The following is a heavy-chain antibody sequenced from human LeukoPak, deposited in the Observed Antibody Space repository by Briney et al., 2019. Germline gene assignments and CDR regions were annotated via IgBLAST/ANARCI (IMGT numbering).Heavy chain of an antibody. CDR1: GFTFSSYG. CDR2: IRYDGSNK. Sequence: SGGSLRLSCAASGFTFSSYGMHWVRQAPGKGLEWVAFIRYDGSNKYYADSVKGRFTISRDNSKNTLYLQMNSLRAEDTAVYYCAKSFPLPARLGYRSGGSCPFDYWGQGTLVTVSS. J-gene: IGHJ4*02. V-gene: IGHV3-30*02. CDR3: AKSFPLPARLGYRSGGSCPFDY. D-gene: IGHD2-15*01.